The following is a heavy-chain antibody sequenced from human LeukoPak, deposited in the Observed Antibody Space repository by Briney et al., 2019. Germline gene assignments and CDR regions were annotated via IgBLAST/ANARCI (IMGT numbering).Heavy chain of an antibody. J-gene: IGHJ3*02. V-gene: IGHV4-38-2*01. CDR1: GYSISSGYY. CDR3: ARSHMIVVVPGAFDI. Sequence: SETLSLTCAVSGYSISSGYYWGWIRQPPGKGLEWIGSIYHNGSTYYNPSLKSRVTISVDTSKNQFSLKLSSVTAADTAVYYCARSHMIVVVPGAFDIWGQGTMVTVSS. D-gene: IGHD3-22*01. CDR2: IYHNGST.